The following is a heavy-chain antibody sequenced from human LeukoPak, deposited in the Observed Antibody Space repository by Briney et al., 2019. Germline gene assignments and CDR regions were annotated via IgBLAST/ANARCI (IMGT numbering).Heavy chain of an antibody. Sequence: GGSLRLSCAASGFTFSSYAMSWVRQAPGKGLEWVSYISSSSSTIYYADSVKGRFTISRDNAKNSLYLQMNSLRDEDTAVYYCARDYYDSSGYYFYWGQGTLVTVSS. CDR3: ARDYYDSSGYYFY. CDR2: ISSSSSTI. V-gene: IGHV3-48*02. J-gene: IGHJ4*02. D-gene: IGHD3-22*01. CDR1: GFTFSSYA.